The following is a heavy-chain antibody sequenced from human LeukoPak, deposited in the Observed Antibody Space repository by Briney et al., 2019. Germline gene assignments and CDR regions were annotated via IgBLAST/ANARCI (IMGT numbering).Heavy chain of an antibody. Sequence: GGSLRLSCAASGFTFSTYAMTWVRQAPGKGLEWVSLITGGGDVTYYADSVKGRFTTSRDNSKNTLFLQMNSLRAEDTAVYYCAKDPASGYCSGGSCYDSPFDSWGQGTLVTVSS. D-gene: IGHD2-15*01. V-gene: IGHV3-23*01. CDR3: AKDPASGYCSGGSCYDSPFDS. J-gene: IGHJ4*02. CDR1: GFTFSTYA. CDR2: ITGGGDVT.